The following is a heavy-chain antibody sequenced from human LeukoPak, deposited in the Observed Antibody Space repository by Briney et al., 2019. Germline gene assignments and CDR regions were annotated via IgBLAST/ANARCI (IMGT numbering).Heavy chain of an antibody. J-gene: IGHJ1*01. V-gene: IGHV4-34*01. CDR2: INHSGST. CDR3: ASVYYDSSGTRAEYFQH. CDR1: GGSFSGYY. D-gene: IGHD3-22*01. Sequence: SETLSLTCAVYGGSFSGYYWSWIRQPPGKGLEWIGEINHSGSTNYNPSLKSRVTISVDTSKNQFSLKLSSVTAADTAVYYCASVYYDSSGTRAEYFQHWGQGTLVTVSS.